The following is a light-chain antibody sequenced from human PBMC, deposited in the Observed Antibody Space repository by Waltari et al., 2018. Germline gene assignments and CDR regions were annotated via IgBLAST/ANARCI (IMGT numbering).Light chain of an antibody. CDR2: GAS. CDR1: QGIRVD. J-gene: IGKJ1*01. CDR3: LQDYSYPRT. V-gene: IGKV1-6*01. Sequence: AIHMTQSPSSLSASVGDRVVITCRASQGIRVDLAWYQQKSGKAPTLLIYGASNLQSGVPSRFSGNTSDTEFTLTISSLQPEDIATYYCLQDYSYPRTFGQGTKVEIK.